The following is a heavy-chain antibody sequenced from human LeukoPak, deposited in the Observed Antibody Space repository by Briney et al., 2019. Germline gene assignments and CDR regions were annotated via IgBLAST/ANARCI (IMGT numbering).Heavy chain of an antibody. Sequence: GGSLRLSCTASGFTFDDFAMSWVRQTPGKGLEWVSGINWNGGSTHYADSVKGRFTISRDNTKHSLHLQMNSLRAEDTALYYCARVRGATVAGTSDYFDYWGQGTLVTVSS. D-gene: IGHD6-19*01. J-gene: IGHJ4*02. CDR3: ARVRGATVAGTSDYFDY. CDR1: GFTFDDFA. V-gene: IGHV3-20*04. CDR2: INWNGGST.